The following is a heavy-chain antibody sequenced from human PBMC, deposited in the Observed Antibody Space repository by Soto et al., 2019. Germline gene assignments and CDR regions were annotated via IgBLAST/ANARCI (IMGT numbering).Heavy chain of an antibody. CDR2: ISGSGGST. D-gene: IGHD6-19*01. CDR3: AKLSGSGCYVFGYFQH. CDR1: GFTFNSHG. V-gene: IGHV3-23*01. Sequence: EVQLLESGGGLVQPGGSLRLSCTASGFTFNSHGMSWVRQAPGKGLEWVSVISGSGGSTYYAESVKGRFTISRDNSTNTLHLQMNSLRGEDTAVYYYAKLSGSGCYVFGYFQHWGQGTLVTVSS. J-gene: IGHJ1*01.